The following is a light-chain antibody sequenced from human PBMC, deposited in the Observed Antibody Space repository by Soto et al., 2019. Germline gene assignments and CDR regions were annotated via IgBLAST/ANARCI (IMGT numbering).Light chain of an antibody. CDR2: GIS. J-gene: IGKJ1*01. CDR1: HIISSSY. Sequence: EIVLTQSPGTLSLSPGERATLSCRASHIISSSYLAWYQQNPGQAPRLLMYGISRRATGIPDRFSGSGSGTDFTLTITRLEPEDLAVYYCQQYVTSSPRTFGQGTKVDIK. CDR3: QQYVTSSPRT. V-gene: IGKV3-20*01.